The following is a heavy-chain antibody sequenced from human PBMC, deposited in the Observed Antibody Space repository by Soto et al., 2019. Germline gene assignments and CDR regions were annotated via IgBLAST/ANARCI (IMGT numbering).Heavy chain of an antibody. CDR1: GYSFTSYW. D-gene: IGHD5-18*01. J-gene: IGHJ6*02. CDR3: ARLNTAMVTLNYYYGMDV. Sequence: PGESLKISCKGSGYSFTSYWIGWVRQMPGKGLEWMGIIYPGDSDTRYSPSFQGQVTISADKSISTAYLQWSSLKASDTAMYYCARLNTAMVTLNYYYGMDVWGQGTPVTVSS. CDR2: IYPGDSDT. V-gene: IGHV5-51*01.